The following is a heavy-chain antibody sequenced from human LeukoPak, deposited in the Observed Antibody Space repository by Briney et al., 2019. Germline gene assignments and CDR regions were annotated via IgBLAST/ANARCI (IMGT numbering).Heavy chain of an antibody. CDR2: ISSSSSYI. Sequence: GGSLRLSCAASGFTFSSYSMSWVRQAPGKGLEWVSSISSSSSYIYYADSVKGRFTISRDNAKNSLYLQMNSLRAEDTAVYYCARGLGYCSSTSCYDLLTDYWGQGTLVTVSS. D-gene: IGHD2-2*01. V-gene: IGHV3-21*01. CDR3: ARGLGYCSSTSCYDLLTDY. J-gene: IGHJ4*02. CDR1: GFTFSSYS.